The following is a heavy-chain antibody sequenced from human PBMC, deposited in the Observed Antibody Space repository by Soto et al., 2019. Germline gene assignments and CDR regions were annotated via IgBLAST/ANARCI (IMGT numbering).Heavy chain of an antibody. J-gene: IGHJ4*02. Sequence: EVQLVESGGGLVQPGGSLRLSCVASGLTFSSDWMHWVRKAPGKGLVWVAHIKSDGSDTKYADSVKGRFTISRDNAKNSVYLQMNSLRAEDTAVYYWARAAPFNYGGNSGFDCWGEGTLVTVSS. CDR2: IKSDGSDT. D-gene: IGHD4-17*01. CDR3: ARAAPFNYGGNSGFDC. CDR1: GLTFSSDW. V-gene: IGHV3-74*03.